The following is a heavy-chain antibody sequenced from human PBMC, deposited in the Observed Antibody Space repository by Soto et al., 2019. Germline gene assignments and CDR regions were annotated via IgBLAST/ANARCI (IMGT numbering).Heavy chain of an antibody. J-gene: IGHJ3*02. D-gene: IGHD6-19*01. V-gene: IGHV1-46*01. CDR1: GYTFTSYY. CDR3: ASPRGREGSGWYKAFDI. CDR2: INPSGGST. Sequence: GASVKVSCKASGYTFTSYYMHWVRQAPGQGLEWMGIINPSGGSTSYAQKFQGRVTMTRDTSTSTVYMELSSLRSEDTAVYYCASPRGREGSGWYKAFDIWGQGTMVTVSS.